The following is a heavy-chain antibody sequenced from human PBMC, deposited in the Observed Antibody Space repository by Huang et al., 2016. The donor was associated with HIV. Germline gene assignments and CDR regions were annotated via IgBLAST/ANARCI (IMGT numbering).Heavy chain of an antibody. Sequence: EVQLVQSGAVVKKPGESLKISCKGSGYRFTNYWIGWVRQMPGKGLEWMGIIYPGDSDTKYSPSFQGTVTISADKSVSTAYLQWSRLKASDSAVYYCARPLLGYSNGYYFDNWGQGTLVTVSS. V-gene: IGHV5-51*03. J-gene: IGHJ4*02. CDR3: ARPLLGYSNGYYFDN. CDR1: GYRFTNYW. D-gene: IGHD5-18*01. CDR2: IYPGDSDT.